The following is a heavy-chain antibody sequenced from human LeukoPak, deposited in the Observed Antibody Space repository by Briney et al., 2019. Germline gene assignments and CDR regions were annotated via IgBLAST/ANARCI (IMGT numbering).Heavy chain of an antibody. J-gene: IGHJ6*03. CDR1: GGSISTYY. Sequence: PSETLSLTRTVSGGSISTYYWSWIRQPAGSGPELIGRIHTSGNTNYNPSLKSRVTMSLDTSKNQFSLKLSSVTAADTAVYYCARAVGYYGSHMDVWGKGTTVIIPS. CDR3: ARAVGYYGSHMDV. V-gene: IGHV4-4*07. D-gene: IGHD3-10*01. CDR2: IHTSGNT.